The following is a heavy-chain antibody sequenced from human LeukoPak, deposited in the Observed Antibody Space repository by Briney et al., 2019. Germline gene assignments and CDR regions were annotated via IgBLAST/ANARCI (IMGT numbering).Heavy chain of an antibody. D-gene: IGHD2-15*01. Sequence: GASVKVSCKASGGTFSSYAISWVRQAPGQGLEWMGGIIPIFGTANYAQKFQGRATITTDESTSTAYMELSSLRSEETAVYYCARRPYCSGGSCWGAAFDIWGQGTMVTVSS. CDR2: IIPIFGTA. CDR3: ARRPYCSGGSCWGAAFDI. J-gene: IGHJ3*02. V-gene: IGHV1-69*05. CDR1: GGTFSSYA.